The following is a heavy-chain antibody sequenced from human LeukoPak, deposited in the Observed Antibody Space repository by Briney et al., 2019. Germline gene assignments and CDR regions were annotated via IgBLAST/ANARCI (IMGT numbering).Heavy chain of an antibody. V-gene: IGHV3-72*01. CDR2: SATTKPNSCTT. D-gene: IGHD6-13*01. CDR1: GFSIAGHH. Sequence: PGGSLRLSCAGAGFSIAGHHMDWVRQAPGTGLEWIGRSATTKPNSCTTQYAASVRSRFTISRDDSQNSLYLHLNSLKTEDTAVYYCVRVVTTRSGWYHFDNWGLGTLVSVSS. J-gene: IGHJ4*02. CDR3: VRVVTTRSGWYHFDN.